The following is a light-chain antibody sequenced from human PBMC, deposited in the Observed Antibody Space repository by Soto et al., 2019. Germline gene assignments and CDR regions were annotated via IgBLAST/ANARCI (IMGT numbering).Light chain of an antibody. V-gene: IGLV2-14*01. CDR3: SSYTSSSTRLV. CDR1: SSDVGGYNY. J-gene: IGLJ3*02. Sequence: QSALTQPASVSGSPGQSITISCTGTSSDVGGYNYVSWYQQHPGKAPKLMIYEVSNRPSGVSNRFSGSKSDNTASLTISGLQAEDEADYYCSSYTSSSTRLVFGGGTKLTVL. CDR2: EVS.